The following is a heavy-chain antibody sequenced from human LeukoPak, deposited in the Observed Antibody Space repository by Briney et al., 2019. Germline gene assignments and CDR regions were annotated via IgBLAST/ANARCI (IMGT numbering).Heavy chain of an antibody. CDR3: ARIIVGIDGGNSVDYFDY. D-gene: IGHD4-23*01. J-gene: IGHJ4*02. CDR2: IYTSGST. Sequence: PSQALSLTCTVSGGSISSGSYYWSWIRQPAGKGLEWIGRIYTSGSTNYNPSLKSRVTMSVDTSKNQFSLKLSSVTAADTAVYYCARIIVGIDGGNSVDYFDYWGQGTLVTVSS. CDR1: GGSISSGSYY. V-gene: IGHV4-61*02.